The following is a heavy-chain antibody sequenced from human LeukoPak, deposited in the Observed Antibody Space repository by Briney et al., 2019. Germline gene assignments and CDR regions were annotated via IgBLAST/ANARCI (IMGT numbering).Heavy chain of an antibody. Sequence: GGSLRLSCAASGFTFSSYWMHWVRHAPGKGLVWVSRINSDGSSTSYADSVKGRFTISRDNAKDTLYLQMNSLRAEDTAVYYCARVNYDFWSGYSGIDYWGQGTLVTVSS. J-gene: IGHJ4*02. CDR2: INSDGSST. D-gene: IGHD3-3*01. V-gene: IGHV3-74*01. CDR1: GFTFSSYW. CDR3: ARVNYDFWSGYSGIDY.